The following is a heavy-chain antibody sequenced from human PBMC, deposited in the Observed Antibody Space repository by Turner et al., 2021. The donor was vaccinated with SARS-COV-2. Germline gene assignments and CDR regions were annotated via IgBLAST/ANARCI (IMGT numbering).Heavy chain of an antibody. CDR1: GYTFTSYG. J-gene: IGHJ4*02. D-gene: IGHD4-17*01. CDR3: ARGPSYGDYEY. Sequence: QVQLVQSGAEVSKPGASVKVSCKASGYTFTSYGLSWVRQATGQGLEWLGCISAYNGYKNFAQKFQGRVIMTTDTSTRPDFLELRSLTSDDKAVYYCARGPSYGDYEYWGQGTLITVSS. V-gene: IGHV1-18*01. CDR2: ISAYNGYK.